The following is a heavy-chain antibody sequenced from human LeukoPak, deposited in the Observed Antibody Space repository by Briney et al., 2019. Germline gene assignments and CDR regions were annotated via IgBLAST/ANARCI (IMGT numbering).Heavy chain of an antibody. J-gene: IGHJ5*02. Sequence: GASVKVSCKASGYTFTGYYMHWVRQAPGQGLEWMGWINPNSGGTNYAQKFQGRVTMTRDTSISTAYMELSRLRYDDTAVDYCARGGGGGGWYGTGNWFDPWGQGTLVTVSS. CDR1: GYTFTGYY. D-gene: IGHD6-19*01. CDR3: ARGGGGGGWYGTGNWFDP. CDR2: INPNSGGT. V-gene: IGHV1-2*02.